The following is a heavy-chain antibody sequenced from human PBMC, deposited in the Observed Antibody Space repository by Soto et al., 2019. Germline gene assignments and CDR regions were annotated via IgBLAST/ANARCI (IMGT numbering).Heavy chain of an antibody. J-gene: IGHJ3*02. CDR1: GLTFSDYY. D-gene: IGHD1-26*01. CDR3: ARGGGSHPTGAFDI. CDR2: ISSSGSTI. Sequence: GGSLRLSCAASGLTFSDYYMSWIRQAPGKGLEWVSYISSSGSTIHYADSVKGRFTISRDNAKNSLDLQMNSTRAQDTAVEYRARGGGSHPTGAFDIWGQGTMVTVS. V-gene: IGHV3-11*01.